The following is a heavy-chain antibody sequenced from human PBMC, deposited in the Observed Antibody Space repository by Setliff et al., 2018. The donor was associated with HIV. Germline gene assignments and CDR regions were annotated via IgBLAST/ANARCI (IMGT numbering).Heavy chain of an antibody. CDR3: ARDGYISDAFDV. V-gene: IGHV4-59*01. CDR2: IYYSGST. Sequence: KTSETLSLTCTVSGVSISSNYWSWIRLPPGKGLEWIGNIYYSGSTNYNPSLESRITISVDTSKNQFTLKLSSVTAADTAVYYCARDGYISDAFDVWGHGTMVTVSS. CDR1: GVSISSNY. D-gene: IGHD5-12*01. J-gene: IGHJ3*01.